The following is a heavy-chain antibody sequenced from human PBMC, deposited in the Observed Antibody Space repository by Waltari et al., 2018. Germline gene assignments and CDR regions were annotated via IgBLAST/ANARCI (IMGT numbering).Heavy chain of an antibody. Sequence: QITLKESGPTLVKPTQTLTLTCTFSGFSLSTSGVGVGWIRQPPGKALEWLALIYWNDDKRYSPSLKSRLTITEDTSKNQVVLTMTNMDPVDTATYYCAHRRAMEGFGELLMGFDYWGQGTLVTVSS. CDR1: GFSLSTSGVG. V-gene: IGHV2-5*01. CDR2: IYWNDDK. D-gene: IGHD3-10*01. CDR3: AHRRAMEGFGELLMGFDY. J-gene: IGHJ4*02.